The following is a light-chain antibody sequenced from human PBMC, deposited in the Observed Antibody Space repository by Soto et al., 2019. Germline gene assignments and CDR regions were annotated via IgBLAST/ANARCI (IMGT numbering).Light chain of an antibody. Sequence: EIVLTQSPGTLSLSPGERATLSCRASQSVDSKYLAWYQQKPGQAHRILIFAASSMATDIPDRFSGSGSGTDFTLTISRLEPGDFAVYYCQQYSYSSWTFGQGTKVEIK. V-gene: IGKV3-20*01. CDR2: AAS. J-gene: IGKJ1*01. CDR1: QSVDSKY. CDR3: QQYSYSSWT.